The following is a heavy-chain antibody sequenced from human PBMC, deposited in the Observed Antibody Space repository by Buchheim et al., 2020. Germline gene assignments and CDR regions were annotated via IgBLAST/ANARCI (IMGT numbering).Heavy chain of an antibody. J-gene: IGHJ6*02. CDR1: GGSISSSSYY. D-gene: IGHD3-3*01. CDR2: IYYSGST. V-gene: IGHV4-39*01. Sequence: QLQLQESGPGLVKPSETLSLTCTVSGGSISSSSYYWGWIRQPPGKGLEWIGSIYYSGSTYYNPSLKSRVTISVDTSKNQFSLKLSSVTAADTAVYYCARTFGDFWRGSHGMDVWGQGTT. CDR3: ARTFGDFWRGSHGMDV.